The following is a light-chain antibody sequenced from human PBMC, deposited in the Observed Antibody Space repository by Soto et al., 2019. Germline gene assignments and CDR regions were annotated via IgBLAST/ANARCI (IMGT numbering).Light chain of an antibody. Sequence: EIGLTQSPGTLSLSPGERATLSCRASQSVSSSYLAWHQQKPGQAPRLLIYGASSRATGIPDRFSGSGSGTDFTLTISRLEPEDFAVYYCQQYGSSLYTFGQGIKLEIK. J-gene: IGKJ2*01. CDR3: QQYGSSLYT. CDR2: GAS. V-gene: IGKV3-20*01. CDR1: QSVSSSY.